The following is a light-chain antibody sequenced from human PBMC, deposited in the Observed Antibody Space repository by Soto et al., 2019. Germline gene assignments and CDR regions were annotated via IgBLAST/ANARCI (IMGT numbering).Light chain of an antibody. J-gene: IGKJ5*01. CDR1: QNINHY. CDR2: DAS. Sequence: DLHMTQSPSSLSESVGDSVTITCQASQNINHYLNWYQQKPGRAPKLLIYDASNLEAGVPSRFRGSGSGTDSTFTIRRLQPEDIATYYCKQYENLPTFGQGTRLEIK. CDR3: KQYENLPT. V-gene: IGKV1-33*01.